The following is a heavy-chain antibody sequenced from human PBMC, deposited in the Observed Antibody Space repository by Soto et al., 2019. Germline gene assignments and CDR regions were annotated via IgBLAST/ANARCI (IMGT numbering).Heavy chain of an antibody. Sequence: GASVKVSCKASGYSFTSYAIHWMRQAPGQRLEWMGWINAGNGNTKYSQKFQGRVTITRDTSASTAYMELSSLTSEDTAVYYCARGGVATTFDYWGQGTQVTVSS. D-gene: IGHD1-7*01. CDR2: INAGNGNT. CDR1: GYSFTSYA. V-gene: IGHV1-3*01. CDR3: ARGGVATTFDY. J-gene: IGHJ4*02.